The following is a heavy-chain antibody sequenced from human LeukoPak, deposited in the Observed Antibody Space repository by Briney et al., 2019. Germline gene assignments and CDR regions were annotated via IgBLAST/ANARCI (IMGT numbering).Heavy chain of an antibody. D-gene: IGHD3-3*02. Sequence: GRSLRPSCAASGFTVSSNHMGWVRQAPGKGLEWVSLIVTGGNTYYADSLKDRFPIPRDLSTNTVYLQINSLGADDRAMYYCARDCCLSRHFGHWGQGTLVTVSS. CDR2: IVTGGNT. CDR3: ARDCCLSRHFGH. CDR1: GFTVSSNH. J-gene: IGHJ4*02. V-gene: IGHV3-53*01.